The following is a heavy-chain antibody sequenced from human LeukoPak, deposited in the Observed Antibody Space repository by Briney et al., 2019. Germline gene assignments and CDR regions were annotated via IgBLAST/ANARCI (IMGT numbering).Heavy chain of an antibody. J-gene: IGHJ4*02. V-gene: IGHV3-20*04. D-gene: IGHD3-10*01. CDR2: INWNGGST. Sequence: GRSLRLSCAASGFTFDDHAIHWVRQAPGKGLEWVSGINWNGGSTGYADSVKGRFTISRGNAKNSLYLQMNSLRAEDTALYYCAPLGEGASLPLGYWGQGTLVTVSS. CDR1: GFTFDDHA. CDR3: APLGEGASLPLGY.